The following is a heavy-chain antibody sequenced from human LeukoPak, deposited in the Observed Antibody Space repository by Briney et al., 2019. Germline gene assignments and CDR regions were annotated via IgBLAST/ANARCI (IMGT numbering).Heavy chain of an antibody. D-gene: IGHD5-18*01. CDR2: ISAYNGNT. J-gene: IGHJ4*02. CDR1: GYTFTNYG. V-gene: IGHV1-18*01. CDR3: ARTRGYSYGYGDY. Sequence: ASVKVSCKTSGYTFTNYGISWVRQAPGQGLEWMGWISAYNGNTNYTQNLQGRVTMTTDTSTSTACMELRSLRSDDTAVYYCARTRGYSYGYGDYWGQGTLVTVSS.